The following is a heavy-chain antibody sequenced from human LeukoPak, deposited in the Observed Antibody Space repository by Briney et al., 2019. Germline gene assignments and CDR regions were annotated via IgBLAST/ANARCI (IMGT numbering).Heavy chain of an antibody. CDR2: IYYSGNT. D-gene: IGHD1-26*01. V-gene: IGHV4-28*01. CDR1: GYSFSISNW. CDR3: ASSSGSYVWVGY. J-gene: IGHJ4*02. Sequence: SETLSLTCAVSGYSFSISNWRGWLRQPPGEGLEWIGYIYYSGNTYYTPSLKSRVTVSVDTSKNQFSLKLSSLTAVDTAVYYCASSSGSYVWVGYWGQGTLVTVSS.